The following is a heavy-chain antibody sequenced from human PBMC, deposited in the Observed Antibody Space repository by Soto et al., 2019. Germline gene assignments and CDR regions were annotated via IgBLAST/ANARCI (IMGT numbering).Heavy chain of an antibody. Sequence: QVQLQQWGAGLLKPSETLSLTCAVYGGSFSGYYLSWIRQPPGKGLEWIGEINHSGSTNFNPSLKSRVTISVDTSKNQFSLKLSSVTAAYTAVYYCARRVMVRRRIDYWVQGTLVTVSS. V-gene: IGHV4-34*01. CDR3: ARRVMVRRRIDY. CDR2: INHSGST. CDR1: GGSFSGYY. D-gene: IGHD3-10*01. J-gene: IGHJ4*02.